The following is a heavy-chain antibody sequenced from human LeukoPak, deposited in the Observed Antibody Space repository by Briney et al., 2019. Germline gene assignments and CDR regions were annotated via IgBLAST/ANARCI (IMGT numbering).Heavy chain of an antibody. D-gene: IGHD6-13*01. J-gene: IGHJ4*02. V-gene: IGHV6-1*01. Sequence: SQALSLTCAISGDSVSRKSAAWNWIRQSPSRGLEWLGRTYYRSKWYDDYAVSVKSRITINPDTSKNQFSLHLNSVTPEDTAVYYCVRVQFEQQMEHFDHWGQGTLVTVSS. CDR2: TYYRSKWYD. CDR1: GDSVSRKSAA. CDR3: VRVQFEQQMEHFDH.